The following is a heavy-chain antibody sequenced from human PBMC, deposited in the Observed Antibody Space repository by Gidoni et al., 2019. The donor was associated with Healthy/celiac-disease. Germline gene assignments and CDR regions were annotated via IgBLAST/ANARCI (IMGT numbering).Heavy chain of an antibody. CDR1: GFHFGSYA. J-gene: IGHJ1*01. D-gene: IGHD6-19*01. V-gene: IGHV3-30-3*01. CDR3: ARPGIAVAGEYFQH. Sequence: QVQLVESGGGVVQPGRSLRPSCAASGFHFGSYAMHWVRQGPGKGREWVAVISYDGSNKYYADSVKGRFTISRDNSKNTLYLQMNSLRAEDTAVYYCARPGIAVAGEYFQHWGQGTLVTVSS. CDR2: ISYDGSNK.